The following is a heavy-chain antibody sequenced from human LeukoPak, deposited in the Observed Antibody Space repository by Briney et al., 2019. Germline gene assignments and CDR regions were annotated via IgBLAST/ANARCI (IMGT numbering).Heavy chain of an antibody. J-gene: IGHJ4*02. D-gene: IGHD3-3*01. CDR2: TYLRSRWYH. CDR1: VDFVSSSNAA. V-gene: IGHV6-1*01. CDR3: ARDGGPTGVLNFDY. Sequence: SQTLSLTCAISVDFVSSSNAAWNWVRQSPSRGLEWLGRTYLRSRWYHDFAESVKSRISINADTSKNQFSLQLNSVTPEDTAVYYCARDGGPTGVLNFDYWGQGTLVTVSS.